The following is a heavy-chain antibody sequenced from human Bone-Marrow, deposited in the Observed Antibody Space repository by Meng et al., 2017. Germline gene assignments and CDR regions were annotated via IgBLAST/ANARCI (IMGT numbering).Heavy chain of an antibody. CDR2: INPNSGGT. D-gene: IGHD1-1*01. J-gene: IGHJ4*02. CDR1: GYTFTGYY. Sequence: QVQMVESGAEVKKAGASVKVSCKASGYTFTGYYMQWVRQGPGQGLEWMGRINPNSGGTNYAQKFQGRVTMTRDTSISTAYMELSRLRSDDTAVYYCANWNDGLLNYWGQGTLVTVSS. V-gene: IGHV1-2*06. CDR3: ANWNDGLLNY.